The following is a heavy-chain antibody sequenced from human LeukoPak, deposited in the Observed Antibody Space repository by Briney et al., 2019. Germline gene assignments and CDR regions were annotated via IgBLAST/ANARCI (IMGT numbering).Heavy chain of an antibody. CDR3: ARDEYYYDSSATRRFDY. J-gene: IGHJ4*02. CDR1: GGSISSYY. CDR2: IYYSGST. D-gene: IGHD3-22*01. Sequence: SETLSLTCTVSGGSISSYYWSWIRQPPGKGLEWIGYIYYSGSTDYNPSLKSRVTMSVDTSKNQFSLKLSSVTAADTAVYYCARDEYYYDSSATRRFDYWGQGTLVTVSS. V-gene: IGHV4-59*12.